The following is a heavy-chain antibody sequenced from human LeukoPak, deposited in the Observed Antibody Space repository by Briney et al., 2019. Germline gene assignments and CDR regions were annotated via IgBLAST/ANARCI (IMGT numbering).Heavy chain of an antibody. D-gene: IGHD1-14*01. V-gene: IGHV3-21*01. CDR3: ARDHEAAVTGWFDP. CDR1: GFTFSSYS. J-gene: IGHJ5*02. CDR2: ISSSSSYI. Sequence: GGSLRLSCAASGFTFSSYSMNWVRQAPGKGLEWVSSISSSSSYIYYADSVKGRFTISRDNAKNSLYLQMNSLRAEDTAVYYCARDHEAAVTGWFDPWGQGTLVTVSS.